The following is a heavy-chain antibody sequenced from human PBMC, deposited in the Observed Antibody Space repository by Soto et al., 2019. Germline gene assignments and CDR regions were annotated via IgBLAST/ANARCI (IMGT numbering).Heavy chain of an antibody. CDR3: ARPYYYDSSGYYSTTFDY. D-gene: IGHD3-22*01. V-gene: IGHV3-30-3*01. J-gene: IGHJ4*02. CDR1: GFTFSSYA. Sequence: GGSLRLSCAASGFTFSSYAMHWVRQAPGKGLEWVAVISYDGSNKYYADSVKGRFTISRDNSKNTLYLQMNSLTAEDTAVYYCARPYYYDSSGYYSTTFDYWGQGTLVTVSS. CDR2: ISYDGSNK.